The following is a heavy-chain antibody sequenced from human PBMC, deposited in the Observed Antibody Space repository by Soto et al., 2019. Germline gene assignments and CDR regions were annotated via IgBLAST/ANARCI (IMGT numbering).Heavy chain of an antibody. CDR3: AQKGGGDYIIDY. V-gene: IGHV2-5*02. CDR1: GFSLSTSGVG. D-gene: IGHD4-17*01. CDR2: IYWDDSK. Sequence: QITLKESGPTLVKPTQTLTLTCTFSGFSLSTSGVGVGWIRQPPGEALEWLAVIYWDDSKHYSPSLKSRLTITKDTSKNQVVLTMTNMDPVDTATYYCAQKGGGDYIIDYWGQGTLVTVSS. J-gene: IGHJ4*02.